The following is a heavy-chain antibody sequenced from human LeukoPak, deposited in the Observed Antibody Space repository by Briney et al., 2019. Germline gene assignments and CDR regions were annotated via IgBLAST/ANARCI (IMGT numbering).Heavy chain of an antibody. V-gene: IGHV1-18*04. CDR1: GYTFTSYG. J-gene: IGHJ6*02. CDR2: ISAYNGNT. Sequence: GASVKVSCKASGYTFTSYGISWVRQAPGQGLEWMGWISAYNGNTNYAQKLQGSVTMTTDTSTSTAYMELRSLRSDDTAVYYCARDGEQLVARYYYYGMDVWGQGTTVTVSS. D-gene: IGHD6-6*01. CDR3: ARDGEQLVARYYYYGMDV.